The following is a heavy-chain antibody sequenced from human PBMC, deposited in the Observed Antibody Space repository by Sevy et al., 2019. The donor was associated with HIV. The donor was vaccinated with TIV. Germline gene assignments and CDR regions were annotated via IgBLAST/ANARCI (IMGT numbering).Heavy chain of an antibody. V-gene: IGHV3-48*03. CDR2: ISRSGSTI. Sequence: GGSLRLSCAASGFTFSDYEMTWVRQAPGKGLEWISFISRSGSTIYDADSVKGRFTISRDNAKNSPYLHMNSLRAEDTAVDYCARGLWDYDNINYSLFDYWGQGTLVTVSS. J-gene: IGHJ4*02. D-gene: IGHD3-22*01. CDR1: GFTFSDYE. CDR3: ARGLWDYDNINYSLFDY.